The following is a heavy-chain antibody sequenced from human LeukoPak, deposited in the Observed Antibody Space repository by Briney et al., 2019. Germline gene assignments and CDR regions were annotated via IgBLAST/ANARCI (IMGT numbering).Heavy chain of an antibody. CDR1: GGSFSGYY. CDR3: AREFPRYSSSWYGNY. V-gene: IGHV4-34*01. Sequence: PSETLSLTCAVYGGSFSGYYWSWIRQPPGKGLEWIGEINHSGSTNYNPSLKSRVTISVDTSKNQFSLKLSSVTAADTAVCYCAREFPRYSSSWYGNYWGQGTLVTVSS. CDR2: INHSGST. J-gene: IGHJ4*02. D-gene: IGHD6-13*01.